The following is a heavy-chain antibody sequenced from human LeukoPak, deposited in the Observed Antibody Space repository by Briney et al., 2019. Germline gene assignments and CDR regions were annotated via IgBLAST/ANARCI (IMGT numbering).Heavy chain of an antibody. CDR2: IYYSGST. J-gene: IGHJ3*02. Sequence: PSETLSLTCTVSGGSISSYYWSWIRQPPGKGLEWIGYIYYSGSTNYNPSLKSRVTISVDTSKNQFSLKLSSVTAADTAVYYCARDGAAAGIDAFDIWGQGTMVTVSS. CDR3: ARDGAAAGIDAFDI. V-gene: IGHV4-59*01. CDR1: GGSISSYY. D-gene: IGHD6-13*01.